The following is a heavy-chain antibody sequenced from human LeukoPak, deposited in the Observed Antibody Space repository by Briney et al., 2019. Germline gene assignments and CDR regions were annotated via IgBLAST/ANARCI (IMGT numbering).Heavy chain of an antibody. CDR3: ARGPGYSSRIDY. CDR1: NYSISTDYY. D-gene: IGHD6-13*01. J-gene: IGHJ4*02. V-gene: IGHV4-38-2*02. CDR2: IYHSGST. Sequence: SETLSLTCTVSNYSISTDYYWGWIRQPPGKGLEWIGSIYHSGSTYYNPSLKSRVTISVDTSKNQFSLKLSSVTAADTAVYYCARGPGYSSRIDYWGQGTLVTVSS.